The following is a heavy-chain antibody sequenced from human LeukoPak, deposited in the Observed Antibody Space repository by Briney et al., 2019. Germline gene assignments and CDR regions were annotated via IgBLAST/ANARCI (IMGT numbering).Heavy chain of an antibody. CDR2: ISYDGSNK. Sequence: PGGSLRLSCAASGFTFSSYAMRWVRQAPGKGLEWVAVISYDGSNKYYADSVKGRFTISRDNSKNTLYLQMNSLRAEDTAVYYCARGTYYYDSSGLDYWGQGTLVTVSS. J-gene: IGHJ4*02. CDR1: GFTFSSYA. V-gene: IGHV3-30-3*01. D-gene: IGHD3-22*01. CDR3: ARGTYYYDSSGLDY.